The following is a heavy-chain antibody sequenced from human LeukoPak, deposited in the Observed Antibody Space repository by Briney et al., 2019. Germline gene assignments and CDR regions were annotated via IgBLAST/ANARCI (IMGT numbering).Heavy chain of an antibody. J-gene: IGHJ6*03. CDR2: IIPIFGTA. Sequence: GASVKVSCKASGYTFTSYGISWVRQAPGQGLEWMGGIIPIFGTANYAQKFQGRVTITADESTSTAYMELSSLRSEDTAVYYCASGIVVVTAIVSYYYYMDVWGKGTTVTISS. CDR3: ASGIVVVTAIVSYYYYMDV. V-gene: IGHV1-69*13. D-gene: IGHD2-21*02. CDR1: GYTFTSYG.